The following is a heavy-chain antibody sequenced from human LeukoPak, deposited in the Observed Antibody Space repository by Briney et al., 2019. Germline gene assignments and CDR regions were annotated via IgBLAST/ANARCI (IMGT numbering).Heavy chain of an antibody. D-gene: IGHD3-3*01. CDR2: IIPILGIA. CDR3: ARGSDFGVVQSLLHAFDI. V-gene: IGHV1-69*04. J-gene: IGHJ3*02. Sequence: ASVKVSCKGSGGTFSSYAISWVRQAPGQGLEWMGRIIPILGIANYAQKFQGRVTITADKSTSTAYMELSSLRSEDTAVYYCARGSDFGVVQSLLHAFDIWGQGTMVTVSS. CDR1: GGTFSSYA.